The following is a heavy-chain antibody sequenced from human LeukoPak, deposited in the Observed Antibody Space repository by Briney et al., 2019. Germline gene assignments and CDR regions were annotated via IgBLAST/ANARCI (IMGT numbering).Heavy chain of an antibody. CDR1: GFTFSSYA. CDR3: AKYGPQDSGSSHFDY. J-gene: IGHJ4*02. Sequence: GGSLRLSCAASGFTFSSYAMSWVRQAPGKGLEWVSAIRDSGSSTHYADSVKGRFTTSRDNSKNTLFLQMNSLRAEDTAIYYSAKYGPQDSGSSHFDYWGQGALVTVSS. CDR2: IRDSGSST. D-gene: IGHD1-26*01. V-gene: IGHV3-23*01.